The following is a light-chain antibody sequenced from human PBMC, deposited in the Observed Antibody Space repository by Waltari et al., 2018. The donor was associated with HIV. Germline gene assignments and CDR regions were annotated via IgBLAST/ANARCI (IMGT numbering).Light chain of an antibody. J-gene: IGKJ3*01. CDR1: QRISNY. CDR3: QQSHSTPLT. V-gene: IGKV1-39*01. CDR2: VAS. Sequence: DIQMTQSPSSLSASVGDRVTITCRATQRISNYLNWYQQRPVKAPKLLISVASSLQSGVPSRFSGSGSGTDFTLTISSLQPEDFATYYCQQSHSTPLTFGPGTRVDIK.